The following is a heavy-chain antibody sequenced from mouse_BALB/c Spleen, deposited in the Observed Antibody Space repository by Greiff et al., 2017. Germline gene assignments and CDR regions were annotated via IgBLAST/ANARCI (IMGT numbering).Heavy chain of an antibody. D-gene: IGHD1-1*01. CDR3: ASGYGSSLDY. CDR1: GYTFTDYN. Sequence: EVQLQQPGSELVRPGASVKLSCKASGYTFTDYNMHWVKQSHGKSLEWIGYIYPYNGGTGYNQKFKSKATLTVDNSSSTAYMELRSLTSEDSAVYYCASGYGSSLDYWGQGTTLTVSS. V-gene: IGHV1-34*01. CDR2: IYPYNGGT. J-gene: IGHJ2*01.